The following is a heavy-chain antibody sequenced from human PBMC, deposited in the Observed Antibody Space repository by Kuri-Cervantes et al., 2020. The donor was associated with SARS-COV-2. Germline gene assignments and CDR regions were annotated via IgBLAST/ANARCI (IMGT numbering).Heavy chain of an antibody. V-gene: IGHV1-69*06. J-gene: IGHJ4*02. D-gene: IGHD3-9*01. CDR1: GGTFSSYA. Sequence: SVKVSCKASGGTFSSYAISWVRQAPGQGLEWMGGIIPIFGTANYAQKFQGRVTITADKSTSTAYMELSSLRSEDTAVYYCARHPGVLRYFDWLNFDYWGQGTLSPSPQ. CDR2: IIPIFGTA. CDR3: ARHPGVLRYFDWLNFDY.